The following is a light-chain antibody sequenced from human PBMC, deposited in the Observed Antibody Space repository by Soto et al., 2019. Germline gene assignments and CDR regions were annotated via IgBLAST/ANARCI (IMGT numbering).Light chain of an antibody. V-gene: IGKV1-39*01. J-gene: IGKJ5*01. CDR1: QSISNY. CDR2: AAS. CDR3: QQSYSTRIT. Sequence: DIQMTQSPSSLSASVGDRVTITCQASQSISNYLNWYQQKPGKAPKLLSYAASSLQSGVPSRFSGSGSGTDFTLTISSLQPEDFATYYCQQSYSTRITFGQGTRLEIK.